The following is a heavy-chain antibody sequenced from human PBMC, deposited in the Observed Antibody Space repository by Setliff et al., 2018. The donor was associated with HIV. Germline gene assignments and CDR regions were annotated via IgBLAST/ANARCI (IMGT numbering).Heavy chain of an antibody. CDR3: ARGRGYYGSGSYYYGGVQYYYYYYMDV. D-gene: IGHD3-10*01. V-gene: IGHV4-34*01. CDR2: INQSGST. CDR1: GGSFSGHS. J-gene: IGHJ6*03. Sequence: PSETLSLTCAVYGGSFSGHSWSWLRQPPGKGLEWIGQINQSGSTNDNPSLKSRVTISVDTSKNQFSLNLSSVTAADTAVYYCARGRGYYGSGSYYYGGVQYYYYYYMDVWGKGTPVTVSS.